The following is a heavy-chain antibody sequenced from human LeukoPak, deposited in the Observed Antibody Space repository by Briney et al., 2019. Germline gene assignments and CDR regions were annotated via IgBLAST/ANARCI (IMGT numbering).Heavy chain of an antibody. D-gene: IGHD6-19*01. CDR3: TRDGGSSGNTAFDI. CDR2: SRNRANSHTT. V-gene: IGHV3-72*01. J-gene: IGHJ3*02. Sequence: GGSLRLSCAASGFALSDQFMDWVRQAPGKGLEWIGRSRNRANSHTTEYAASVKGRFTVSRDDSGNLMYLQMNSLKIEDTAVYFCTRDGGSSGNTAFDIWGQGTEVTVSS. CDR1: GFALSDQF.